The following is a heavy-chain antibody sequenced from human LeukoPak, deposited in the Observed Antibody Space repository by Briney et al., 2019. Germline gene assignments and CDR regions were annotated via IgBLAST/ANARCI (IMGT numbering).Heavy chain of an antibody. Sequence: KAGGSLRLSCAASGFTFSSYSMNWVRQAPGKGLEWVSSISSSSSYIYYADSVKGRFTISGDNAKNSLYLQMNSLRAEDTAVYYCARNYGSGSSVVGYWGQGTLVTVSS. D-gene: IGHD3-10*01. V-gene: IGHV3-21*01. CDR1: GFTFSSYS. J-gene: IGHJ4*02. CDR2: ISSSSSYI. CDR3: ARNYGSGSSVVGY.